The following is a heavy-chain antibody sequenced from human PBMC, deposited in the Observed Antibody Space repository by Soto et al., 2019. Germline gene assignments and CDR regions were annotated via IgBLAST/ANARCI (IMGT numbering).Heavy chain of an antibody. Sequence: QVQLVESGGGVVQPGRSLRLSCAASGFTFSSYGMHWVRQAPGKGLEWVAVISYDGSNKYYADSVKGRFTISRDNSKNTLYLQMNSLRAEDTAVYYCAKSEFDELVNYWGQGTLVTVSS. J-gene: IGHJ4*02. CDR2: ISYDGSNK. D-gene: IGHD6-6*01. CDR1: GFTFSSYG. V-gene: IGHV3-30*18. CDR3: AKSEFDELVNY.